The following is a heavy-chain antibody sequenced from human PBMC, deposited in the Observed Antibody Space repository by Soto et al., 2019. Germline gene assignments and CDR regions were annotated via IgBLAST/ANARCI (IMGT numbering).Heavy chain of an antibody. J-gene: IGHJ3*02. CDR1: GYTLTSYA. D-gene: IGHD5-12*01. Sequence: ASVKVSCKASGYTLTSYAMHWVRQAPGQRLEWMGWINAGNGNTKYSQKFQGRVTITRDTSASTAYMELSSLRSEDTAVYYCASSRDGYNTGAFDIWGQGTMVTVSS. V-gene: IGHV1-3*01. CDR2: INAGNGNT. CDR3: ASSRDGYNTGAFDI.